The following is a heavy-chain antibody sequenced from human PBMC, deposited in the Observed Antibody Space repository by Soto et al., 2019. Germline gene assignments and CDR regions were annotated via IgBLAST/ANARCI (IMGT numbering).Heavy chain of an antibody. V-gene: IGHV1-3*05. CDR1: GYTFTSYA. CDR2: INAGNGNT. CDR3: ARSIVVVTALDY. D-gene: IGHD2-21*02. Sequence: QVQLVQSGAEEKKPGASVKVSCKASGYTFTSYAMHWVRQAPGQRLEGMGWINAGNGNTKDPQKFQGGVTIARDTAASTAYMELSSLRSADTAVYYCARSIVVVTALDYWGQGALVTVSS. J-gene: IGHJ4*02.